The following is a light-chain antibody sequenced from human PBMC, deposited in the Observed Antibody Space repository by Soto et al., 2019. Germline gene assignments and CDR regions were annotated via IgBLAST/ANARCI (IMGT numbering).Light chain of an antibody. V-gene: IGLV2-8*01. CDR2: EVS. Sequence: QSALTQPPSASGSPGQSVTISCTGSSSDVGGHNHVSWYQQHPGKAPKLMIYEVSKRPSGVPDRFSGSKSVNTASLTVSGLQAEDEADYYGSSYAGSMNLIFGGGTKLTVL. CDR3: SSYAGSMNLI. CDR1: SSDVGGHNH. J-gene: IGLJ2*01.